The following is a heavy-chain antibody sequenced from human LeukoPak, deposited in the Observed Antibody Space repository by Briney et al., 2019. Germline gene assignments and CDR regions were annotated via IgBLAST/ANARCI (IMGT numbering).Heavy chain of an antibody. D-gene: IGHD3-9*01. Sequence: GASAKVSCKASGGTFSSYAISWVRQAPGQGLEWMGGIIPIFGTANYAQKFQGRVTITADESTSTAYMELSSLRSEDTAVYYCARAPPYYGILTGYHDAFDIWGQGTMVTVSS. CDR2: IIPIFGTA. J-gene: IGHJ3*02. CDR1: GGTFSSYA. V-gene: IGHV1-69*13. CDR3: ARAPPYYGILTGYHDAFDI.